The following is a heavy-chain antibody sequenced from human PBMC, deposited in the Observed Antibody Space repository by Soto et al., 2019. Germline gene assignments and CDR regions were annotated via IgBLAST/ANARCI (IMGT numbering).Heavy chain of an antibody. V-gene: IGHV1-8*02. CDR3: AIGRYSNTCYYVFDY. D-gene: IGHD3-10*02. CDR1: GYTFTSYD. CDR2: MNPNSGNT. Sequence: ASVKVSCKASGYTFTSYDINWVRQATGQGLEWVGWMNPNSGNTGHAQKFQGRVTMTRNTSISTVYMELSSLRSEDTAVYYCAIGRYSNTCYYVFDYGGQGTLVPVSS. J-gene: IGHJ4*02.